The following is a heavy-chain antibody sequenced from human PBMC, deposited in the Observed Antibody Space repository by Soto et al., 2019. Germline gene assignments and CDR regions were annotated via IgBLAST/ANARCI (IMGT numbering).Heavy chain of an antibody. J-gene: IGHJ5*02. CDR2: IIPIFGTA. Sequence: QVQLVQSGAEVKKPGSSVKVSCKASGGTFSSYAISWVRQAPGQGLEWMGGIIPIFGTANYAQKFQGRVTSTADESTSTAYMELSSLRSEDTAVYYCARWQEDYSNPPGDWFDPWGQGTLVTVSS. V-gene: IGHV1-69*12. D-gene: IGHD4-4*01. CDR3: ARWQEDYSNPPGDWFDP. CDR1: GGTFSSYA.